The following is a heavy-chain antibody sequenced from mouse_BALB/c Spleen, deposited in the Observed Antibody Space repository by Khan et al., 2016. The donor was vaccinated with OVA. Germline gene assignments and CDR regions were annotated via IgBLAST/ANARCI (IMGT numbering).Heavy chain of an antibody. CDR3: RRDRIDK. Sequence: QVQLQQSGAELAKPGASVKMSCKASGYTFTTYWMHWVKQRPGQGLEWIGYINPTSGYTDYNEKFKDRATLSADKSSSTAYMQLSSLTSEDSAVYYYRRDRIDKWGQGTTLTVSS. CDR1: GYTFTTYW. J-gene: IGHJ2*01. CDR2: INPTSGYT. V-gene: IGHV1-7*01.